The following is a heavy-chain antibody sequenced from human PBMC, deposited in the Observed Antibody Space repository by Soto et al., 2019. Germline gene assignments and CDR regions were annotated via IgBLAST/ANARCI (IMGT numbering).Heavy chain of an antibody. D-gene: IGHD2-15*01. Sequence: PGGSLRLSCAASGFTFSSYGMHWVRQAPGKGLEWVAVISYDGSNKYYADSVKGRFTISRDNSKNTLYLQMNSLRAEDTAVYYCAKDLAGCSGGSCYSFVYWGQGTLVTVSS. CDR1: GFTFSSYG. J-gene: IGHJ4*02. CDR3: AKDLAGCSGGSCYSFVY. V-gene: IGHV3-30*18. CDR2: ISYDGSNK.